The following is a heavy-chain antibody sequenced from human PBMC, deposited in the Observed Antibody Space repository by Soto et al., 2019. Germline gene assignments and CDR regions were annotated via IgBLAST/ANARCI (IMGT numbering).Heavy chain of an antibody. V-gene: IGHV1-18*01. CDR1: GYTFTGYG. CDR2: INAYNDNT. CDR3: AIRIGSPDVYLDF. J-gene: IGHJ4*02. Sequence: QVQLVQSGTEVKRPGASVKVSCKASGYTFTGYGISWVRQAPGQGLEWMGRINAYNDNTDYAQKLQGRVTLTTDTSTSTADMELSSLRSDDTAVYYCAIRIGSPDVYLDFWGQGTLVTVSS.